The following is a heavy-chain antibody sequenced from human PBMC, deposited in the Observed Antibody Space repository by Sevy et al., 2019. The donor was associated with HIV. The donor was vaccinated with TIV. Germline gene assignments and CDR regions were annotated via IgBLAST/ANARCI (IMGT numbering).Heavy chain of an antibody. Sequence: GGSLRPSCAASGFTFSSHGMHWVRQAPGKGLEWVAFISYEGSKKYYTDSVKGRFTISRDNSKNTVYLQMNSLRAEDTAVYSCAKLRSAFGPLDDWGQGTLVTVSS. CDR2: ISYEGSKK. J-gene: IGHJ4*02. CDR1: GFTFSSHG. D-gene: IGHD3-16*01. CDR3: AKLRSAFGPLDD. V-gene: IGHV3-30*18.